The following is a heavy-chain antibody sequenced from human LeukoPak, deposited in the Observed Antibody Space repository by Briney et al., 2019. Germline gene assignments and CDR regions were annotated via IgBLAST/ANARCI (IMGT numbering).Heavy chain of an antibody. Sequence: GGSLRLSCATSRFALSTYWMSWVRQAPGKGLEWVAHIKQDGSQEYYVDSVKGRFTISRDSAKNSLYLQMNSLRAEDTAVYYCARGVPYDSWSGPHYSDYWGQGTLVTVSS. CDR1: RFALSTYW. J-gene: IGHJ4*02. V-gene: IGHV3-7*01. CDR2: IKQDGSQE. CDR3: ARGVPYDSWSGPHYSDY. D-gene: IGHD3-3*01.